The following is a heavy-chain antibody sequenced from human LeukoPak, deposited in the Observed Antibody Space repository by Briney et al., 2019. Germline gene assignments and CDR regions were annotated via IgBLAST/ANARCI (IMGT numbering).Heavy chain of an antibody. J-gene: IGHJ2*01. D-gene: IGHD7-27*01. CDR2: ISYDGSNK. V-gene: IGHV3-30*04. CDR1: GFTFSSYA. Sequence: GRSLRLSCAASGFTFSSYAMHWVRQAPGKGLEWVAVISYDGSNKYYADSVKGRFTISRDNAKNSLYLQMNSLRAEDTAVYYYAMGWGSGWYFDLWGRGTLVTVSS. CDR3: AMGWGSGWYFDL.